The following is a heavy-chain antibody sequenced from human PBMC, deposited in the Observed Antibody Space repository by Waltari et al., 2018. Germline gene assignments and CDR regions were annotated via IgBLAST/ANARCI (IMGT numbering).Heavy chain of an antibody. Sequence: EVQLVESGGGLVQPGGSLRLSCAASGFTFTTYAMSWVRAAPGKGLEWVSLIRGNGASTYYADSVKGRFTISRDNSKNTVYLQMNILRVEDTAVYYCAREAAKEAAAVVGGWGYYYYWGMDVWGQGTTVTVSS. CDR1: GFTFTTYA. CDR3: AREAAKEAAAVVGGWGYYYYWGMDV. D-gene: IGHD2-21*01. CDR2: IRGNGAST. V-gene: IGHV3-23*04. J-gene: IGHJ6*02.